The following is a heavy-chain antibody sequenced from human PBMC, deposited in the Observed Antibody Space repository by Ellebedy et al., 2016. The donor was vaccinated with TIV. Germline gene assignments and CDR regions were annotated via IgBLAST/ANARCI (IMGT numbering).Heavy chain of an antibody. Sequence: GGSLRLSCAASGFNFNTHFMSRVRQAPGKGLDWVASIKPDGSVTSYVDSVEGRFTNSRDNARNSLYLQMNSLRAEDTAVYYCARDNTNPRSAFDIWGQGTMVTVSS. CDR1: GFNFNTHF. CDR2: IKPDGSVT. J-gene: IGHJ3*02. CDR3: ARDNTNPRSAFDI. V-gene: IGHV3-7*03.